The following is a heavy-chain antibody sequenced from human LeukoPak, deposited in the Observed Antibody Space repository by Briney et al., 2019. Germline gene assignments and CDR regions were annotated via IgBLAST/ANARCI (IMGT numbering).Heavy chain of an antibody. V-gene: IGHV3-23*01. CDR2: ISGSGGST. J-gene: IGHJ4*02. CDR1: GFTFSSYA. Sequence: GGSLRLSCAASGFTFSSYAMSWVRQAPGKGLEWVSAISGSGGSTYYADSVKGRFTISRDNSKNTLYLQMNSLRAEDTAVYYCAKGGRRSDIVATRYFDYWGQGTLVTVSS. CDR3: AKGGRRSDIVATRYFDY. D-gene: IGHD5-12*01.